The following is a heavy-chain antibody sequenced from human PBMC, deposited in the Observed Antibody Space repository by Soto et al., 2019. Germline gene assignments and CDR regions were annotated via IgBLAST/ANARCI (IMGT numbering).Heavy chain of an antibody. CDR2: IIPIFGTA. CDR1: GGTFSSYA. D-gene: IGHD5-18*01. J-gene: IGHJ4*02. V-gene: IGHV1-69*06. CDR3: ARVSSYGFDY. Sequence: ASVKVSCKASGGTFSSYAISWVRQAPGQGLEWMGGIIPIFGTANYAQKSQGRVTITADKSTSTAYMELSSLRSEDTAVYYCARVSSYGFDYWGQGTLVTVSS.